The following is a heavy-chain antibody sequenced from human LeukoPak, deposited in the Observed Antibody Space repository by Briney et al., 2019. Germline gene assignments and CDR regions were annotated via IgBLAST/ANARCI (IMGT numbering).Heavy chain of an antibody. CDR3: ARDLPGIVGATPIDY. V-gene: IGHV1-2*02. D-gene: IGHD1-26*01. CDR2: INPNSGGT. CDR1: GYTFTGYY. Sequence: ASVKVSCKASGYTFTGYYMHWVRQAPGQGLEWMGWINPNSGGTNYAQKFQGRVTMTRDTSISTAYMELSRLRSDDTAVYYCARDLPGIVGATPIDYWGQGTLVTVSS. J-gene: IGHJ4*02.